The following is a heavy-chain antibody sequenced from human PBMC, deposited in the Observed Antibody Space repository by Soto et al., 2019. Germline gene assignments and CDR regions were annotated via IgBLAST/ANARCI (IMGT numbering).Heavy chain of an antibody. D-gene: IGHD3-22*01. Sequence: SETLSLTCTVSGASISTPVSYWGWVRQSPGTGLQWIGFVYYTGDTYYSPSFKSRVTMSVDTSKNQLSMTLSSVTAADTAVYYCASGPDYYDSSGYYYWNRGGIDYWGQGTLVTVSS. V-gene: IGHV4-39*01. CDR3: ASGPDYYDSSGYYYWNRGGIDY. J-gene: IGHJ4*02. CDR2: VYYTGDT. CDR1: GASISTPVSY.